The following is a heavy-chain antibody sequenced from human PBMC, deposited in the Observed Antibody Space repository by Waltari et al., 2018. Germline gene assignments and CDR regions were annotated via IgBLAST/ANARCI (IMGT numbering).Heavy chain of an antibody. CDR2: IYTSGST. Sequence: QVQLQESGPGLVKPSQTLSLTCTVSGGSISSGSYYWSWIRQPAGKGLEWIGRIYTSGSTNYNPSPKSRVTISVDTSKNQFSLKLSSVTAADTAVYYCARGGVRYFDWLPGDAFDIWGQGTMVTVSS. V-gene: IGHV4-61*02. CDR1: GGSISSGSYY. D-gene: IGHD3-9*01. J-gene: IGHJ3*02. CDR3: ARGGVRYFDWLPGDAFDI.